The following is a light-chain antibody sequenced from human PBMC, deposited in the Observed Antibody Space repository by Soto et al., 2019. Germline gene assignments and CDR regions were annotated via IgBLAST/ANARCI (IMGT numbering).Light chain of an antibody. CDR2: NTY. V-gene: IGLV8-61*01. CDR3: VLYMGSGISV. J-gene: IGLJ2*01. CDR1: SGSVSTSYY. Sequence: QAVVTQEPSFSVSPGGTVTLTCGLSSGSVSTSYYPSWYQQTPGQAPRTLIYNTYTRSSGVPDRFSASIRGDKAALTITGAQADDESEYYCVLYMGSGISVFGGGTKLTVL.